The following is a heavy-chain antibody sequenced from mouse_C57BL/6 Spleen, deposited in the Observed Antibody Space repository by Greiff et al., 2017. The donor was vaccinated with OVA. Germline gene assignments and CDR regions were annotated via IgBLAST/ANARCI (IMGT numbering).Heavy chain of an antibody. V-gene: IGHV1-22*01. Sequence: EVMLVESGPELVKPGASVKMSCKASGYTFTDYNMHWVKQSHGKSLEWIGYINPNNGGTSYNQKFKGKATLTVNKSSSTAYMELRSLTSEDSAVYYCARWGTGTPFAYWGQGTLVTVSA. D-gene: IGHD4-1*01. CDR3: ARWGTGTPFAY. CDR1: GYTFTDYN. J-gene: IGHJ3*01. CDR2: INPNNGGT.